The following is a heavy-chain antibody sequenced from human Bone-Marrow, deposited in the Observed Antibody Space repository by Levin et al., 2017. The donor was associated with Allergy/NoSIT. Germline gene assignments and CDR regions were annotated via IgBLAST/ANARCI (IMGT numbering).Heavy chain of an antibody. CDR3: ARVMDISIYYFDY. CDR2: ISSSSSYI. Sequence: PGGSLRLSCAASGFTFSSYSMNWVRQAPGKGLEWVSSISSSSSYIYYADSVKGRFTISRDNAKNSLYLQMNSLRAEDTAVYYCARVMDISIYYFDYWGQGTLVTVSS. CDR1: GFTFSSYS. D-gene: IGHD2-2*03. V-gene: IGHV3-21*01. J-gene: IGHJ4*02.